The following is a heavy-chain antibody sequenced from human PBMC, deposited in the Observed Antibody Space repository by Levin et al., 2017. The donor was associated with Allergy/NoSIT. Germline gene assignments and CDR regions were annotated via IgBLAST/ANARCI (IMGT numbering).Heavy chain of an antibody. CDR1: GYTFTGYY. CDR2: INPNSGGT. CDR3: AREYYDFWSGYSGGWFDP. J-gene: IGHJ5*02. Sequence: ASVKVSCKASGYTFTGYYMHWVRQAPGQGLEWMGRINPNSGGTNYAQKFQGRVTMTRDTSISTAYMELSRLRSDDTAVYYCAREYYDFWSGYSGGWFDPWGQGTLVTVSS. D-gene: IGHD3-3*01. V-gene: IGHV1-2*06.